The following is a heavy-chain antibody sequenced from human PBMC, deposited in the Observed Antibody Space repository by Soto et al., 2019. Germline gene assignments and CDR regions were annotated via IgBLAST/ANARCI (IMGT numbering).Heavy chain of an antibody. CDR3: ARDTDAPTVTTYAFDI. J-gene: IGHJ3*02. D-gene: IGHD4-17*01. Sequence: AGGSLRLSCAASGFTFSSYSMNWVRQAPGKRLEWVSSISSSSSYIYYADSVKGRFTISRDNAKNSLYLQMNSLRAEDTAVYYCARDTDAPTVTTYAFDIWGQGTMVTVSS. CDR2: ISSSSSYI. CDR1: GFTFSSYS. V-gene: IGHV3-21*01.